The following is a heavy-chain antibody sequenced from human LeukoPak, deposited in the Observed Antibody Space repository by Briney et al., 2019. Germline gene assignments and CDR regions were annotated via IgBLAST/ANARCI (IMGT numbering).Heavy chain of an antibody. CDR1: GGSMSSYY. CDR3: AREGGDPRWLDP. CDR2: INTSGST. D-gene: IGHD6-25*01. V-gene: IGHV4-4*07. Sequence: SETLCLTCTVSGGSMSSYYWTWIRQSAGKGLEWIGRINTSGSTNYNPSLRSRVTMSVNTSKNQFSLNLTSVTAADTAVYSCAREGGDPRWLDPWGQGTLVTVSS. J-gene: IGHJ5*02.